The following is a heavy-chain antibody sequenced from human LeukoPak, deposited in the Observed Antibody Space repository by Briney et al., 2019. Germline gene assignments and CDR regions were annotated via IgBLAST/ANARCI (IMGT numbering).Heavy chain of an antibody. CDR1: GFTFSSYA. CDR2: ISGSGGST. D-gene: IGHD3-3*01. Sequence: GGSLRLSCAASGFTFSSYAMNWVRQALGKGLEWVSAISGSGGSTYYADSVKGRFTISRDNSKNTLYLQMNSLRAEDTAVYYCAKSRSGYSPQYYFDYWGQGTLVTVSS. J-gene: IGHJ4*02. V-gene: IGHV3-23*01. CDR3: AKSRSGYSPQYYFDY.